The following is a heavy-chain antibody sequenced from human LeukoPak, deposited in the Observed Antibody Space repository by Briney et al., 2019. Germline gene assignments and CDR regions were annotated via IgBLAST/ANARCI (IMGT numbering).Heavy chain of an antibody. J-gene: IGHJ4*02. Sequence: SETLSLTCTVSGYSISSGYYWGWIRQPPGKGLEWIGSIYHSGSTYYNPSLKSRVTISVDTSKNQFSLKLSSVTAADTAVYYCARVAMIVVVLDYWGQGTLVTVSS. D-gene: IGHD3-22*01. CDR2: IYHSGST. CDR3: ARVAMIVVVLDY. V-gene: IGHV4-38-2*02. CDR1: GYSISSGYY.